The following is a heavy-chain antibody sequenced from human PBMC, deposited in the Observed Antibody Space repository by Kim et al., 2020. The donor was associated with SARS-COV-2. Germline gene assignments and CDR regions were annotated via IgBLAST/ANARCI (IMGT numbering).Heavy chain of an antibody. CDR2: ISYDGSNK. Sequence: GGSLRLSCAASGFTFSSYGMHWVRQAPGKGLEWVAVISYDGSNKYYADSVKGRFTISRDNSKNTLYLQMNSLRAEDTAVYYCAKDPKAIVVESYIDYWGQGTLVTVSS. CDR1: GFTFSSYG. V-gene: IGHV3-30*18. J-gene: IGHJ4*01. D-gene: IGHD2-15*01. CDR3: AKDPKAIVVESYIDY.